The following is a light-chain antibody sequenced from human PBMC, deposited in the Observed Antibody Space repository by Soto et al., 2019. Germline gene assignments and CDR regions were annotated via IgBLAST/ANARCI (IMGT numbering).Light chain of an antibody. CDR3: EQYYNSPRT. V-gene: IGKV4-1*01. Sequence: DIVMTQSPDSLAVSLGERATTNCKSSQNVLYYSNNKNYLAWYQQKPGQPPRLLIYWASTRESGVPDRFSGSGSGTAFTLTINSLQVEDVAVYYCEQYYNSPRTFGQGTKVDIK. CDR1: QNVLYYSNNKNY. CDR2: WAS. J-gene: IGKJ1*01.